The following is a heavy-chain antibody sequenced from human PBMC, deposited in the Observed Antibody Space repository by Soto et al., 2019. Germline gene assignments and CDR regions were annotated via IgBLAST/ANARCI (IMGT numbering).Heavy chain of an antibody. Sequence: QVPLVESGGGLVKPGGSLRLSCAASGFTFSDYYMSWIRQAPGQVLEWISYMSGSNIYTTYADSVKGRFTISRDHATNSEYPQMDSLRVEETAVYYGARAGGDGIPAATGSVEGIDVWGQGTPVTVSS. D-gene: IGHD2-2*01. CDR3: ARAGGDGIPAATGSVEGIDV. V-gene: IGHV3-11*06. J-gene: IGHJ6*02. CDR1: GFTFSDYY. CDR2: MSGSNIYT.